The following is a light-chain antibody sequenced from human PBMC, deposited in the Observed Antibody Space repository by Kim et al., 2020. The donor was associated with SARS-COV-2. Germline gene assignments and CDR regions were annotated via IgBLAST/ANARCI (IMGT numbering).Light chain of an antibody. CDR1: SGNKRY. V-gene: IGKV1-9*01. Sequence: SASVGDNATVTCRARSGNKRYVAWEQQKPGKAPYLLVYTASTLQTGVPSRFHGNGSGTQFTLTISSVQPGDFATFYCQQLNAFSYTFGQGTKLEI. CDR3: QQLNAFSYT. J-gene: IGKJ2*01. CDR2: TAS.